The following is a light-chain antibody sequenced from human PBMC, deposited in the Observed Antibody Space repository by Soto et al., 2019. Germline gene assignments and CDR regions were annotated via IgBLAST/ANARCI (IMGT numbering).Light chain of an antibody. CDR3: SSYAGSNLDDV. CDR2: EVS. J-gene: IGLJ1*01. CDR1: SSDLGGYKY. Sequence: QSVLTQPHSASGCTGQSVTISCTGTSSDLGGYKYVSCYQPHPGKVPKLMIYEVSKLPSGGPDRFSGSKSGNTASLTVSGLXADDEADYYCSSYAGSNLDDVFGTGTKVTGL. V-gene: IGLV2-8*01.